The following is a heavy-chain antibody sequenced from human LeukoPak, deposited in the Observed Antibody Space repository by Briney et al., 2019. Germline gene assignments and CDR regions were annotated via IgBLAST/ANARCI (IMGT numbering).Heavy chain of an antibody. CDR3: ARSRNVRTFDY. CDR1: GFTFSSYW. V-gene: IGHV3-74*01. CDR2: LSPDGSST. Sequence: GGSLRLSCAASGFTFSSYWMQWVRQAPGKGLVWVSRLSPDGSSTTSADSVKGRFTISRDNAKNTLYLQIGSLRADDTAVYFCARSRNVRTFDYWGQGTLVAVSS. J-gene: IGHJ4*02.